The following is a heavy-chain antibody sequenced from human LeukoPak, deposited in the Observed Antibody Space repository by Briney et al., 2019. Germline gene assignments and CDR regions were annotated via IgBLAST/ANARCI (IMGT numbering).Heavy chain of an antibody. D-gene: IGHD3-10*01. CDR3: AAGRRLGELFFDY. Sequence: SVKVSCKASEGTFGGYSIDWVRRAPGQGLDWVGGINPIFNILYYARNFQGRVTITADESTNTAYLELDSLKHDDTAVYYCAAGRRLGELFFDYWGQGTLVTVSS. CDR1: EGTFGGYS. J-gene: IGHJ4*02. CDR2: INPIFNIL. V-gene: IGHV1-69*13.